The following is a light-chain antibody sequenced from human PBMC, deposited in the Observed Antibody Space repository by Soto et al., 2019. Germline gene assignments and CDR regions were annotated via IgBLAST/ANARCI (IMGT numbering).Light chain of an antibody. CDR1: SNEPGGYNY. CDR2: EVS. CDR3: QSYDSRLSGSV. V-gene: IGLV2-14*01. Sequence: QSVPTLPASMSGSPGQSITISCAGTSNEPGGYNYVSWYQQHPGKAPKVMIYEVSNRPSGVSNRFSGSKSGNTASLAITGLQAEDEADYYCQSYDSRLSGSVFGTGTKVTVL. J-gene: IGLJ1*01.